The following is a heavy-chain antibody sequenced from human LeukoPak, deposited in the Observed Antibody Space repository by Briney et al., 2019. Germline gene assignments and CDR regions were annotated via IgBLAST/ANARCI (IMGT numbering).Heavy chain of an antibody. Sequence: GGSLRLSCAASGFTFSSYAMRWGRQTPGKGVGWVALIRYDGSNQAYIESVKGRFTASRDNSKNTVYLQTNSLRAEDTAVYFCAKVRLIGLSYYDMDVWGKGTTVTVSS. CDR1: GFTFSSYA. CDR2: IRYDGSNQ. V-gene: IGHV3-33*03. J-gene: IGHJ6*04. CDR3: AKVRLIGLSYYDMDV. D-gene: IGHD3-16*01.